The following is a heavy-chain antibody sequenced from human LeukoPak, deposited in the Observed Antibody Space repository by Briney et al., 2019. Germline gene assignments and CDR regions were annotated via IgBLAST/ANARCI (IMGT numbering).Heavy chain of an antibody. CDR1: GGSISSYY. V-gene: IGHV4-4*08. J-gene: IGHJ4*02. CDR2: IYDSGST. CDR3: ASRGRVVVPAAHNFDY. D-gene: IGHD2-2*01. Sequence: PSETLSLTCTVSGGSISSYYWSWIRQPPGKGLEWIGYIYDSGSTNYNPSLKSRVTISVDTSKNQFSLKLSSVTAADTAVYYCASRGRVVVPAAHNFDYWGQGTLVTVSS.